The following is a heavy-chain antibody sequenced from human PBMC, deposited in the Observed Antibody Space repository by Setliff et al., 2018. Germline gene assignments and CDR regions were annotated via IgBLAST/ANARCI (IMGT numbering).Heavy chain of an antibody. Sequence: ASVKVSCKASGYTFSGYYMHWVRQAPGQGLEWMGWINPNSGGTNYAQKFQGWVTMTRDTSTGTAYMELRSLTSDDSAVYYCARDAPKVVDKFDLWGQGTKVTVSS. V-gene: IGHV1-2*04. CDR3: ARDAPKVVDKFDL. CDR2: INPNSGGT. CDR1: GYTFSGYY. J-gene: IGHJ3*01. D-gene: IGHD3-22*01.